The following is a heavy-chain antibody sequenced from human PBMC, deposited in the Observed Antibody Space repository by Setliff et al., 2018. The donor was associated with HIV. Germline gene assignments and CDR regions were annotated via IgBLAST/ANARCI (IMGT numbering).Heavy chain of an antibody. CDR2: INPNSGGT. CDR3: ARSGYSSSWYLDYYYYYGMDA. V-gene: IGHV1-2*02. J-gene: IGHJ6*02. Sequence: GASVKVSCKASGYTFTGYYMHWVRQAPGQGLEWMGWINPNSGGTNYAQKFQGRVTMTRDTSISTAYMELSRLRSGDTAVYYCARSGYSSSWYLDYYYYYGMDAWGQGTMVTVSS. CDR1: GYTFTGYY. D-gene: IGHD6-13*01.